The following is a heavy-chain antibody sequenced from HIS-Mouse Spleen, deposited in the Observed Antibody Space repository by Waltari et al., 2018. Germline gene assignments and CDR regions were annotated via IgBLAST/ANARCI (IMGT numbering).Heavy chain of an antibody. CDR2: IYYSGST. V-gene: IGHV4-31*03. D-gene: IGHD3-10*01. J-gene: IGHJ6*02. CDR1: GGSISSGGYS. CDR3: AREKGYYGSGSYYYYYYGMDV. Sequence: QVQLQESGPGLVKPSQTLSLTCTVSGGSISSGGYSWSCIRQHPGKGLEWIGYIYYSGSTYYNPSLKSRVTISVDTSKNQFSLKLSSVTAADTAVYYCAREKGYYGSGSYYYYYYGMDVWGQGTTVTVSS.